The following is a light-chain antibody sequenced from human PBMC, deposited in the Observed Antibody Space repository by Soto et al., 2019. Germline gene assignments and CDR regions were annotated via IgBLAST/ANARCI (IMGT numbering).Light chain of an antibody. CDR1: QSINDK. J-gene: IGKJ1*01. CDR2: GAS. Sequence: ETVMTQSPATLSLSPGERATFSCRASQSINDKVAWYQHKPGQGPRLLIYGASTRATGLPARFSGSGSGTDFTLTISRLETEDFAVYYCQQYNYWPATFGQWTKVEVK. V-gene: IGKV3-15*01. CDR3: QQYNYWPAT.